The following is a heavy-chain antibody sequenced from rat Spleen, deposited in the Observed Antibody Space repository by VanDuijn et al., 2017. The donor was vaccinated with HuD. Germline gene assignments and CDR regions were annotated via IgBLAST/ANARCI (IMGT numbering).Heavy chain of an antibody. J-gene: IGHJ2*01. CDR1: GFTLSDHY. V-gene: IGHV5-7*01. D-gene: IGHD1-7*01. CDR3: TRHLTENSYFEY. Sequence: EVQLVESDGGLVQPGRSLKLSCAASGFTLSDHYMAWVRQAPTKGLEWVATINYDGSRTYYRDSVKGRFTISRESAKNILYLQMDNLRSEDTATYYCTRHLTENSYFEYWGQGVMVTVSS. CDR2: INYDGSRT.